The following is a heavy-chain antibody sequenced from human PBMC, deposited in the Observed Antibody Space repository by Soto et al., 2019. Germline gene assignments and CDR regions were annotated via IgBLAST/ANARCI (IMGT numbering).Heavy chain of an antibody. D-gene: IGHD3-9*01. J-gene: IGHJ4*02. CDR1: GGSISSSNW. CDR3: ARASYDILTGYYLPFDY. CDR2: IYHSGST. V-gene: IGHV4-4*02. Sequence: PSETLSLTCAVSGGSISSSNWWSWVRQPPGKGLEWIGEIYHSGSTNYNPSLKSRVTISVDKSKNQFSLKLSSVTAADTAVYYWARASYDILTGYYLPFDYWGQGTLVTVSS.